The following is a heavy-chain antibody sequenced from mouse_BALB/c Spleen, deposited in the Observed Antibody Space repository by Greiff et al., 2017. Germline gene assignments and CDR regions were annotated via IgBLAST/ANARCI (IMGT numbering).Heavy chain of an antibody. V-gene: IGHV1-15*01. Sequence: QVQLQQSGAELVRPGASVTLSCKASGYTFTDYGMHWVKQTPVHGLEWIGAIDPETGGTAYNQQFKGKATLTADKSSSTDYMELRSLTSEESAVYYGTRSTMITKDDFDYWGQGTTLTVSS. CDR1: GYTFTDYG. CDR2: IDPETGGT. D-gene: IGHD2-4*01. J-gene: IGHJ2*01. CDR3: TRSTMITKDDFDY.